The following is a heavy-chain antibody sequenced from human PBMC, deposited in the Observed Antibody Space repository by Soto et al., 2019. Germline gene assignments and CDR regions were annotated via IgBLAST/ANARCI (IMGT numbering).Heavy chain of an antibody. CDR3: VKARGATHFFDN. CDR2: ITDGGGST. V-gene: IGHV3-23*04. CDR1: GFTFSNYD. Sequence: EVQLVESGGGSVQTGGSVTLSCTASGFTFSNYDMTWVRQAPGKGLEWVSLITDGGGSTHYVDSVKGRFTISRDNWKNTMFLQMNSLRVEDTATYFCVKARGATHFFDNWGQGTLLTVSS. J-gene: IGHJ4*02.